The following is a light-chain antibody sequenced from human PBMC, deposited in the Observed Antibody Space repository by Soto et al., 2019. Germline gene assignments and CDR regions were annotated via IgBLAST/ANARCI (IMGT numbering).Light chain of an antibody. J-gene: IGKJ1*01. CDR1: QTIYYN. CDR2: RAS. Sequence: IGMTQSPATLSVSPGERATLSCRASQTIYYNVAWYQQRPGQSPRLLIYRASSRATGIPARFSGSGSGTEFTLTISSLQSEDFAVYYCQQYQNLWTFGQGTKVDNK. CDR3: QQYQNLWT. V-gene: IGKV3-15*01.